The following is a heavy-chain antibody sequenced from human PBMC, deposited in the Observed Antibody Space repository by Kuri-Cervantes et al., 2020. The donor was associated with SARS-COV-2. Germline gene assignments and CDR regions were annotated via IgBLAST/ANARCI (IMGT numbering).Heavy chain of an antibody. V-gene: IGHV4-34*12. CDR2: IIYSGST. Sequence: SETLSLTCGVSGSSFGNYHWSWVRQPPGKGLEWIGDIIYSGSTNYSPSLKSRVTISVDTSKNQFSLNLASVTAADTAVYHCASLRRLNRDWFATGYYMDVWGKGTKVTVSS. J-gene: IGHJ6*03. CDR3: ASLRRLNRDWFATGYYMDV. CDR1: GSSFGNYH. D-gene: IGHD3-9*01.